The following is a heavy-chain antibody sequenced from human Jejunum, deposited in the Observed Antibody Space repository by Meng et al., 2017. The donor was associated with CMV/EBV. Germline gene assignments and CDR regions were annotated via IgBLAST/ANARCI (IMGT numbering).Heavy chain of an antibody. V-gene: IGHV4-4*02. Sequence: RLRESGPVRVMPSGTLPLTCAASVVSVRNDQWWSWVRQAPGKGLEWIGEIYHSGRTNYNPSVKSRVSMSVDKSQNHFSLRLSSVTAADTAVYYCTTLYGDSISWGQGTLVTVSS. D-gene: IGHD4-17*01. CDR3: TTLYGDSIS. J-gene: IGHJ4*02. CDR2: IYHSGRT. CDR1: VVSVRNDQW.